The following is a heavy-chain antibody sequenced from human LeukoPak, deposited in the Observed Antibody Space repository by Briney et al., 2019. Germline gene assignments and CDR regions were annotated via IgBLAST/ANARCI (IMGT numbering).Heavy chain of an antibody. D-gene: IGHD2-2*01. J-gene: IGHJ4*02. V-gene: IGHV3-23*01. Sequence: GGSLRLSCAASGFTFSSYAMSWVRQAPGKGLERVSAISGSGGSTYYADSVKGRFTISRDNSKNTLYLQMNSLRAEDTAVYYCAVVVVPAATFDYWGQGTLVTVSS. CDR1: GFTFSSYA. CDR2: ISGSGGST. CDR3: AVVVVPAATFDY.